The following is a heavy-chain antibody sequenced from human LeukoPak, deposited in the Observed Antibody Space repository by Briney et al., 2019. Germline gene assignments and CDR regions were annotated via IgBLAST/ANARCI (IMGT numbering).Heavy chain of an antibody. CDR1: GFTFSSYE. CDR3: ARDGDYGDYPDY. D-gene: IGHD4-17*01. J-gene: IGHJ4*02. V-gene: IGHV3-48*03. Sequence: GGSLRLSCAASGFTFSSYEMNWVRQAPGKGLEWVSYISSSGSTLYYADSVKGRFTISRDNAKNSLYLQMNSLRAEDTAVYYCARDGDYGDYPDYWGQGTLVTVSS. CDR2: ISSSGSTL.